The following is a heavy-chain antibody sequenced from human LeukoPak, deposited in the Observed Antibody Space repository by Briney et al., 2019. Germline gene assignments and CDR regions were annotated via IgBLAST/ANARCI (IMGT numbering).Heavy chain of an antibody. CDR1: GGTFSSYA. CDR2: IIPIFGTA. CDR3: ARRAKLGGCSSFDY. D-gene: IGHD2-15*01. Sequence: SVKVSCKASGGTFSSYAISWVRQAPGQGLEWMGGIIPIFGTANYAQKFQGRVTITADKSTSTAYMELSSLRSEDTAVYYCARRAKLGGCSSFDYWGQGTLVTVSS. J-gene: IGHJ4*02. V-gene: IGHV1-69*06.